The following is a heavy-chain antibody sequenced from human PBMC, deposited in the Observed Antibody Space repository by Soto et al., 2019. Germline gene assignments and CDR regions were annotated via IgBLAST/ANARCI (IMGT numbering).Heavy chain of an antibody. V-gene: IGHV4-39*01. Sequence: QLQLQESGPGLVKPSETLSLTCTVSGGSISSSSYYWGWIRQPPGKGLEWIGSIYYSGSTYYNPSLKSRVAISVDTSKNPFSLQLSSVTAADTAVYYCARQDIVLMVYANAYWGQGTLVTVSS. J-gene: IGHJ4*02. CDR1: GGSISSSSYY. CDR3: ARQDIVLMVYANAY. D-gene: IGHD2-8*01. CDR2: IYYSGST.